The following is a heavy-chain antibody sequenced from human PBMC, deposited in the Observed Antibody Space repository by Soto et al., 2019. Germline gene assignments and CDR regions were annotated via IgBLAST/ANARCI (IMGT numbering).Heavy chain of an antibody. CDR3: EGAVARCGHIWFDP. V-gene: IGHV6-1*01. CDR1: GDSVSSNSAA. J-gene: IGHJ5*02. D-gene: IGHD2-21*01. CDR2: TYYRSKWYN. Sequence: SQTLSLTCAISGDSVSSNSAAWNWIRQSPSRGLEWLGRTYYRSKWYNDYAVSVKSRITINPDTSKNQFSLQLNSVTPEDTAVYYFEGAVARCGHIWFDPWGQGTLITVSS.